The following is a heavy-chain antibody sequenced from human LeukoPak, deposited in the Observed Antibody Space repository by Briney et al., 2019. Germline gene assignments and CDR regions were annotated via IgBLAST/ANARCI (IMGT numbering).Heavy chain of an antibody. D-gene: IGHD2-2*01. Sequence: GGSLRLSCAASGFTFSTYTMNRVRQAPGKGLEWVSSISSSSNNINYADSVKGRFTISRDNAMNSVHLQMNGLRVEDTAVYYCARGYQRPDYWGQGTLITVSS. CDR3: ARGYQRPDY. CDR1: GFTFSTYT. V-gene: IGHV3-21*01. J-gene: IGHJ4*02. CDR2: ISSSSNNI.